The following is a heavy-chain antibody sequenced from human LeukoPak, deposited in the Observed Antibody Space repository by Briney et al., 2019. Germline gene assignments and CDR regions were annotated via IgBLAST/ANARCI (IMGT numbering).Heavy chain of an antibody. CDR2: IFYSGST. V-gene: IGHV4-39*01. J-gene: IGHJ4*02. D-gene: IGHD1-14*01. Sequence: SETLSLTCTVSGGSIGNSSYYWGWIRQPPGKGLEWIGSIFYSGSTYYNPSLKSRVTISVDTSKNQFSLRLSSVTAADSAVYYCARQGSPLRASKVDYWGQGTLVTVSS. CDR3: ARQGSPLRASKVDY. CDR1: GGSIGNSSYY.